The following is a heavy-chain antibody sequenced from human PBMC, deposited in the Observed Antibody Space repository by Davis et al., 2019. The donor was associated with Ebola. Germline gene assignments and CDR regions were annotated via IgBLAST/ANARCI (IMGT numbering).Heavy chain of an antibody. D-gene: IGHD3-10*01. CDR1: GYSFTSYW. Sequence: PGGSLRLSCKGSGYSFTSYWISWVRQMPGKGLEWMGRIDPSDSYTNYSPSFQGHVTISADKSISNTYLQWSSLKASDTAMYYCARYYGSGSYFDYWGQGTLVTVSS. CDR2: IDPSDSYT. V-gene: IGHV5-10-1*01. CDR3: ARYYGSGSYFDY. J-gene: IGHJ4*02.